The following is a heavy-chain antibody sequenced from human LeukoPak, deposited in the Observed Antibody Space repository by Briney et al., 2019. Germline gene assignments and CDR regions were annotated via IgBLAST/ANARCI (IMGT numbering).Heavy chain of an antibody. D-gene: IGHD5-18*01. CDR2: IIPVFGVS. CDR3: ARVEVTSDY. Sequence: ASVKVSCKASGGSFSNSVITWVRQAPGQGLEWMGRIIPVFGVSNFAQKFQGRVTITADKSTNTAHMELSRLESGDTAVYYCARVEVTSDYWGQGTLVTVSS. V-gene: IGHV1-69*04. J-gene: IGHJ4*02. CDR1: GGSFSNSV.